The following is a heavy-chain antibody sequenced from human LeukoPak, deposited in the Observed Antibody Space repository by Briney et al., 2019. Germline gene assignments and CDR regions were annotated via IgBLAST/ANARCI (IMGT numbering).Heavy chain of an antibody. J-gene: IGHJ2*01. CDR1: GRSISGYY. CDR3: ARAYCNSATCSGVGYFDL. Sequence: SETLSLTCTVPGRSISGYYWSWIRQPAGKGLEWIGRIYYSGSTSYTPTLKSRVTISLDTSKNQFSLKLSFVTAADTAVYYCARAYCNSATCSGVGYFDLWGRGTLVTVSS. V-gene: IGHV4-4*07. CDR2: IYYSGST. D-gene: IGHD2-2*01.